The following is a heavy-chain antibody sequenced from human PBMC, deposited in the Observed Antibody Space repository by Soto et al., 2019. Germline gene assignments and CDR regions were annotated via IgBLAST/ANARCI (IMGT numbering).Heavy chain of an antibody. CDR3: ARDRIHSGTNFDN. CDR1: GFSFSDYG. D-gene: IGHD1-26*01. V-gene: IGHV3-33*01. CDR2: IWYDASNI. J-gene: IGHJ4*02. Sequence: QVQLVKSGGGVVQPGRSLRLSCAASGFSFSDYGMHWVRQAPGKGLEWVAVIWYDASNIYYADSVKGRFTISRDKSKNTLYLQMNSLRAEDTAEYYCARDRIHSGTNFDNCGLGTLVTVSS.